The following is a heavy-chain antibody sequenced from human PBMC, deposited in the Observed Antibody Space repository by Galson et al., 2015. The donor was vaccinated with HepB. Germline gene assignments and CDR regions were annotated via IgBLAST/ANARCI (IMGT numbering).Heavy chain of an antibody. D-gene: IGHD3-3*01. CDR3: ARDPLFGRTQHYYGMDV. Sequence: SLRLSCAASGFTVSSNYMSWVRQAPGKGLEWVSVIYSGGSTYYADSVKGRFTISRDNSKNTLYLQMNSLRAEDTAVYHCARDPLFGRTQHYYGMDVWGQGTTVTVSS. J-gene: IGHJ6*02. CDR2: IYSGGST. V-gene: IGHV3-53*01. CDR1: GFTVSSNY.